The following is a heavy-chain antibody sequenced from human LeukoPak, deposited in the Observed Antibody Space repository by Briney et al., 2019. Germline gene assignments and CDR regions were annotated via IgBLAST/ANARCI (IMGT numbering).Heavy chain of an antibody. Sequence: GESLKISCRGSGYTITSNWIGWVRQMPGKGLEWMGIINPRASETVYSPSFQGQVTMSVDKSISTAYLQWSSLEASDTAMYYCARRDYGGHAAYFDYWGQGTLVTVSS. D-gene: IGHD4-23*01. CDR3: ARRDYGGHAAYFDY. J-gene: IGHJ4*02. CDR1: GYTITSNW. CDR2: INPRASET. V-gene: IGHV5-51*01.